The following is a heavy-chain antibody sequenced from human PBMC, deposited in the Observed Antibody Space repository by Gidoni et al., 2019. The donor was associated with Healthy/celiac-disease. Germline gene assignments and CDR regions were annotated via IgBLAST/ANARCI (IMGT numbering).Heavy chain of an antibody. CDR1: GFTFSSYG. CDR2: IWYDGSNK. CDR3: ARDPTPYYDSSGYYPDY. Sequence: QVQLVESGGGVVQPGRSLRLSCAASGFTFSSYGMHWVRQAPGKGLEWVAVIWYDGSNKYYADSVKGRFTISRDNSKNTLYLQMNSLRAEDTAVYYCARDPTPYYDSSGYYPDYWGQGTLVTVSS. J-gene: IGHJ4*02. D-gene: IGHD3-22*01. V-gene: IGHV3-33*01.